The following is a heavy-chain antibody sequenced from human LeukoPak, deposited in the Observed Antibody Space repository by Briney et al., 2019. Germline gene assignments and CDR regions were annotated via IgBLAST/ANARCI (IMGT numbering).Heavy chain of an antibody. CDR1: GFTFSSYA. J-gene: IGHJ6*04. CDR3: ARDRDGCSSTSCSFYYYYGMDV. Sequence: GGSLRLSCAASGFTFSSYAMHWVRQVPGKGLEWVAVISYDGSNKYYADSVKGRFTISRDNSKNTLYLQMNSLRAEDTAVYYCARDRDGCSSTSCSFYYYYGMDVWGKGTTITVSS. V-gene: IGHV3-30*04. D-gene: IGHD2-2*01. CDR2: ISYDGSNK.